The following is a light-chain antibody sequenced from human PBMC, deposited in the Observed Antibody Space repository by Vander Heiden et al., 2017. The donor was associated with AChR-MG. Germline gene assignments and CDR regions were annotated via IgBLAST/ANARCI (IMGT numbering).Light chain of an antibody. CDR2: DAS. CDR1: QSVSSY. CDR3: QQRSNWPLT. J-gene: IGKJ4*01. V-gene: IGKV3-11*01. Sequence: EIVLTQSPATLSLSPGESATLSRRASQSVSSYLAWDQQKPGQAPRLLIYDASNRATGIPARVSGSGSGTDFTLTISSLEPEDFAVYYWQQRSNWPLTFGGGTKVEIK.